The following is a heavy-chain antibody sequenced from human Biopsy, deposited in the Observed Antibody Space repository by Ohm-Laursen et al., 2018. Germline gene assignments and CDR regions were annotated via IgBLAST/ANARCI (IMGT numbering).Heavy chain of an antibody. CDR3: ARGDYFDSNGYFWFDP. D-gene: IGHD3-22*01. CDR1: GGSISSGGSY. J-gene: IGHJ5*02. V-gene: IGHV4-31*01. Sequence: PSDTLSLTCIVSGGSISSGGSYWSWIRQRPGKGLEWIGYIFNSANTYYNPSLKNLITISGDTSKNQFSLKLNSVTAADTAVYYCARGDYFDSNGYFWFDPWGQGTLVTVSS. CDR2: IFNSANT.